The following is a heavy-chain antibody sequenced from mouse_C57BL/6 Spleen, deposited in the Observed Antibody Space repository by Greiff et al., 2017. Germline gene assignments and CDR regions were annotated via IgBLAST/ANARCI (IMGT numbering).Heavy chain of an antibody. CDR1: GYTFTSYW. CDR3: AYYYGSSLFDY. CDR2: IHPNSGST. V-gene: IGHV1-64*01. J-gene: IGHJ2*01. D-gene: IGHD1-1*01. Sequence: VQLQQPGAELVKPGASVKLSCKASGYTFTSYWMHWVKQRPGQGLEWIGMIHPNSGSTNYNEKFKSKATLTVDKSSSTAYMQLISLTSEDSAVYYCAYYYGSSLFDYWGQGTTLTVSS.